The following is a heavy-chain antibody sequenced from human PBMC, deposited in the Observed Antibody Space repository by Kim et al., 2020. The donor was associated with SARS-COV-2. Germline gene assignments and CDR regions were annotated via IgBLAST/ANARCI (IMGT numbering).Heavy chain of an antibody. CDR1: GFTFSSYG. J-gene: IGHJ3*02. CDR2: IWYDGSNK. V-gene: IGHV3-33*01. CDR3: ARDGVAADSSSWYLGAFDI. D-gene: IGHD6-6*01. Sequence: GGSLRLSCAASGFTFSSYGMHWVRQAPGKGLEWVAVIWYDGSNKYYADSVKGRFTISRDNSKNTLYLQMNSLRAEDTAVYYCARDGVAADSSSWYLGAFDIWGQGTMVTVSS.